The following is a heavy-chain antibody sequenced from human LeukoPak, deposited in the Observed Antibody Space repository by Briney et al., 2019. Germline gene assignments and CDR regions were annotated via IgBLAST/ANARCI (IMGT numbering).Heavy chain of an antibody. CDR1: GFTFSSYW. D-gene: IGHD5-12*01. CDR2: IKQDGSEK. Sequence: GGSLRLSCAASGFTFSSYWMSWVRQAPGKGLEWVANIKQDGSEKYYVDSVKGRFTISRDNAKNSLYLQMNSLRAEDTAVYYCARDSGYSGYDLDYWGQGTLVTVSS. CDR3: ARDSGYSGYDLDY. V-gene: IGHV3-7*01. J-gene: IGHJ4*02.